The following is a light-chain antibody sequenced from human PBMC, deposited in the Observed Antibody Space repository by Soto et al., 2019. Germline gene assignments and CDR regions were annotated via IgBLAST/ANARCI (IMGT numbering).Light chain of an antibody. J-gene: IGKJ5*01. CDR1: QGISSY. CDR2: AAS. CDR3: QQLNSYPIT. Sequence: DIQLTQSPSFLSASVGDRVTITFPASQGISSYLAWYQQKPGKAPKLLIYAASTLQSGVPSRFSGSGSGTEFTLTISRLQPEDFATYYCQQLNSYPITFGQGTRLEIK. V-gene: IGKV1-9*01.